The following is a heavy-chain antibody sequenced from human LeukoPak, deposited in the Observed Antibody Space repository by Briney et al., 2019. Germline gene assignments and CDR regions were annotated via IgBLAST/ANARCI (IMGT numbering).Heavy chain of an antibody. CDR2: ISYSGST. D-gene: IGHD2-21*02. CDR1: GGSINSNNYY. Sequence: SETLSLTCTVSGGSINSNNYYWGWIRQPPGKGLEWIGSISYSGSTYYNPSLKSRITISVDTSKNQFSLKLSSVTAADTAVYYCARVVVTGTKLLLDAFDMWGQGTMVTVSS. CDR3: ARVVVTGTKLLLDAFDM. J-gene: IGHJ3*02. V-gene: IGHV4-39*07.